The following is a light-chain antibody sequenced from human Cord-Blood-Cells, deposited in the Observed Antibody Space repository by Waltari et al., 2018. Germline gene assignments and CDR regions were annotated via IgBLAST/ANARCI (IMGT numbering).Light chain of an antibody. J-gene: IGLJ2*01. Sequence: QSALTQPASVSGSPGQSNTISCTGTSSDVGGYNYVSWYQQHPGKAPKLMIYEVSNRPSGVSNRFSGSKSDNTASLPISALQAEDEADYYCSSYTSSSTLVFGGGTKLTVL. CDR2: EVS. CDR1: SSDVGGYNY. V-gene: IGLV2-14*01. CDR3: SSYTSSSTLV.